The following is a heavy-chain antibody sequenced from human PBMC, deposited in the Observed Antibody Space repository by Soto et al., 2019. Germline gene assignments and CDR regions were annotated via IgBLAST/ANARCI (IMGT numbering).Heavy chain of an antibody. CDR2: INPSGGST. Sequence: VQLVQSGAEVKKPGASVKVSAKASGYTLPSYYMHWVRKAPGQGLEWMGIINPSGGSTSYAQKFQGRVTMTRDTSTSTVYMELSSLRSEDTAVYYCASGSPRDGDYVYWFDPWGQGTLVTVSS. CDR3: ASGSPRDGDYVYWFDP. J-gene: IGHJ5*02. V-gene: IGHV1-46*03. CDR1: GYTLPSYY. D-gene: IGHD4-17*01.